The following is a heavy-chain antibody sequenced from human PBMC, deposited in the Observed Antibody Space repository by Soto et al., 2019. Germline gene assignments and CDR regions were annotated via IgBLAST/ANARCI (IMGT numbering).Heavy chain of an antibody. D-gene: IGHD3-22*01. J-gene: IGHJ4*02. CDR1: GFTFSISA. CDR2: ITGGGGPT. V-gene: IGHV3-23*01. CDR3: AKIRDSWTDY. Sequence: EVQLLESGGGLVQPGGSLRLSCAASGFTFSISAMSWVRQAPGKGLEWVSTITGGGGPTYYADSVKGRFTSSRDNSKNTLYLQIHSLRAEDTALYYCAKIRDSWTDYWGRGTLVTVSS.